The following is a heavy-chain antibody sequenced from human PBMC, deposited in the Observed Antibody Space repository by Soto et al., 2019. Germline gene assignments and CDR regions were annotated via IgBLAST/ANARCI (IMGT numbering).Heavy chain of an antibody. V-gene: IGHV1-2*04. CDR2: INPNSGGT. J-gene: IGHJ6*02. CDR3: ARGYYDFWSGYSIKNYYYYGMDV. Sequence: ASVKVSCKASGYTFTGYYMHWVRQAPGQGLEWMGWINPNSGGTNYAQKFQGWVTMTRDTSISTAYMELSRLRSDDTAVYYCARGYYDFWSGYSIKNYYYYGMDVWGQGATVTVSS. D-gene: IGHD3-3*01. CDR1: GYTFTGYY.